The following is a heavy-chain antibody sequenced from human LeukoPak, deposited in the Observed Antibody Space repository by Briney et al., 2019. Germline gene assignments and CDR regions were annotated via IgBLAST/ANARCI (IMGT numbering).Heavy chain of an antibody. CDR3: AKKVAGRYPFDD. J-gene: IGHJ4*02. CDR2: IRGDSLDI. CDR1: GFTFSNYV. Sequence: GGSLRLSCVASGFTFSNYVRNWVRQAPGEGLEFLAGIRGDSLDIEYGDSAKGRFTISRDNSKNTLYLQMSSLRVEDTAVYYCAKKVAGRYPFDDWGQGTLVTVSS. V-gene: IGHV3-23*01. D-gene: IGHD1-26*01.